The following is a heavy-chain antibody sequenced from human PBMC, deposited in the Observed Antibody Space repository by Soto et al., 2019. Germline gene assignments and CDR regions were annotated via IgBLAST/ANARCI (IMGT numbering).Heavy chain of an antibody. Sequence: PGGSLRLSCAASGFTFSGNGMHWVRQAPGKGLGWVALIWYDGSKTYYIDPVKGRFTISRDNSKDTLYLQMTSLRAEDTAVYYCARGPGYYFDYWGQGTLVTVSS. CDR3: ARGPGYYFDY. CDR1: GFTFSGNG. J-gene: IGHJ4*02. CDR2: IWYDGSKT. V-gene: IGHV3-30*02.